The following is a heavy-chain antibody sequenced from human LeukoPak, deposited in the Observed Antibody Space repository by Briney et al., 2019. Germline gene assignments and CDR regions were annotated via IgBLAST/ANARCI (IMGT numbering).Heavy chain of an antibody. J-gene: IGHJ5*01. D-gene: IGHD3-16*01. CDR1: GFTFSSYW. CDR3: GWGNFWIDF. V-gene: IGHV3-74*01. CDR2: INSDGSST. Sequence: GSLCFTCAASGFTFSSYWMHWGRQAPGKGLVWVSRINSDGSSTSYADSVKGRFTISRDKAKNTLYLQMNSLRAEATAVFNCGWGNFWIDFWGQGTLVTVSS.